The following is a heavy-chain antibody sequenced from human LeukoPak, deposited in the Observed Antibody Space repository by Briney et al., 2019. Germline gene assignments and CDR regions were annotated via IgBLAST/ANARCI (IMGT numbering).Heavy chain of an antibody. Sequence: GGSLRLSCAASGFTFSSSAMSWVRQVPGKGLEWVSGISASGGSTSYADSVRGRFTISRDNSKNTVYLQMNSLRAEDAAVYYCAKDLRNIRTLVDLQMIWGQGTLVIVSS. D-gene: IGHD2-8*02. CDR1: GFTFSSSA. V-gene: IGHV3-23*01. J-gene: IGHJ3*02. CDR3: AKDLRNIRTLVDLQMI. CDR2: ISASGGST.